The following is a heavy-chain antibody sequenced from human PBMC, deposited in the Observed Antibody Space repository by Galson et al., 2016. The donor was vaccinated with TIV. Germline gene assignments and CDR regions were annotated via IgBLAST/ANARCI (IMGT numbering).Heavy chain of an antibody. CDR1: GGAFNKYA. Sequence: SVKVSCKASGGAFNKYATSWVRQASGQGLEWMGRIIPLLGMANYAQKFQGRVTITADHSTSTAYMELTSLRSDDTAMYYCARSRDSSGPEAFWGQGTLVTVSS. D-gene: IGHD3-22*01. V-gene: IGHV1-69*04. CDR2: IIPLLGMA. CDR3: ARSRDSSGPEAF. J-gene: IGHJ4*02.